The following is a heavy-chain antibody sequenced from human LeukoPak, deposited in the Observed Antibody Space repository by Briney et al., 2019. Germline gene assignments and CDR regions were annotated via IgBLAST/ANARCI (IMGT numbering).Heavy chain of an antibody. CDR1: GLTFSSYE. D-gene: IGHD3-3*01. Sequence: GGSLRLSCAASGLTFSSYEMNWVRQAPGKGLEWVSYISSSGSTIYYADSVKGRFTISRDNAKNSLYLQMNSLRAEDTAVYYCARVNTYYDFWSGYLDYWGQGTLVTVSS. J-gene: IGHJ4*02. CDR3: ARVNTYYDFWSGYLDY. V-gene: IGHV3-48*03. CDR2: ISSSGSTI.